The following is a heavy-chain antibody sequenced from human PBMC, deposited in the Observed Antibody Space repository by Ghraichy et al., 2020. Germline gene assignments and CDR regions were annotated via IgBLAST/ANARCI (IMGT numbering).Heavy chain of an antibody. V-gene: IGHV4-39*01. CDR3: ATPRRGAAGFDF. D-gene: IGHD6-13*01. CDR2: INYSGNT. J-gene: IGHJ4*02. Sequence: SETLSLTCTVSGGSISTSVHYWGWVRQPPGKGLEWIGSINYSGNTYYNPSLQSQVTISVDTSKNQFSLTLTSTTAADTAVYYCATPRRGAAGFDFWGQGALVTVSS. CDR1: GGSISTSVHY.